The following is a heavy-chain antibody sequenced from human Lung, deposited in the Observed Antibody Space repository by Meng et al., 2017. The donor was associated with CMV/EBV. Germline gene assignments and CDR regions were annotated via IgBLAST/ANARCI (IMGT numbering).Heavy chain of an antibody. D-gene: IGHD2/OR15-2a*01. CDR1: GYSFSTYS. CDR2: ISTNTGTP. CDR3: ARGGNFDP. J-gene: IGHJ5*02. Sequence: QEQVGGAGYEWKQRGASVKFSCNASGYSFSTYSIKWVRQAHGRGREWRGWISTNTGTPTYTQGCTGRFVFSLDTSVSTAYLQISSLKAEDTAVYYCARGGNFDPWGQGTLVTVSS. V-gene: IGHV7-4-1*02.